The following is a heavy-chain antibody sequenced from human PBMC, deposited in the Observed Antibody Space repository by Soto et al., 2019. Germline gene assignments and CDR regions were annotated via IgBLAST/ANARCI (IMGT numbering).Heavy chain of an antibody. Sequence: VLLQESGPGLLRPSETLSLTCTVSDDSFRGAEYYWSWIRQPLGKGPEWIGYTYYNGDTKYNPALRSGVNMSEDTSKNQFSLRLSSVTAADTAVYFCARGPAYIDGWRTFDLWGRGILVTVSS. D-gene: IGHD6-19*01. CDR1: DDSFRGAEYY. J-gene: IGHJ4*02. CDR3: ARGPAYIDGWRTFDL. V-gene: IGHV4-61*08. CDR2: TYYNGDT.